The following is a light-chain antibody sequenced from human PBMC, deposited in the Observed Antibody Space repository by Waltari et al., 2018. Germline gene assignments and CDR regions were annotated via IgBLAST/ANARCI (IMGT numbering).Light chain of an antibody. CDR1: ESVGSN. CDR2: GAS. V-gene: IGKV3-15*01. CDR3: QQYNHWPPA. Sequence: TLSLSPGERATLSCRAGESVGSNVAWYQQKPGQAPRLLIFGASSRATGIPARFSGSGSGSDFTLTISRLQSEDCAVYYCQQYNHWPPAFGPGTRVDI. J-gene: IGKJ3*01.